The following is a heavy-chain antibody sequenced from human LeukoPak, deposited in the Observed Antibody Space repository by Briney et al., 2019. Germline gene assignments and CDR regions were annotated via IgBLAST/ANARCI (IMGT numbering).Heavy chain of an antibody. Sequence: GGSLRLSCAASGFTFSSYAMSWVRQAPGKGLEWVSAISGSGGSTYYADSVKGRFTISRDNAKNSLYLQMNSLRAEDTALYYCAKVMSYGHSGAEYFQHWGQGTLVTVSS. CDR2: ISGSGGST. CDR1: GFTFSSYA. D-gene: IGHD4-17*01. J-gene: IGHJ1*01. CDR3: AKVMSYGHSGAEYFQH. V-gene: IGHV3-23*01.